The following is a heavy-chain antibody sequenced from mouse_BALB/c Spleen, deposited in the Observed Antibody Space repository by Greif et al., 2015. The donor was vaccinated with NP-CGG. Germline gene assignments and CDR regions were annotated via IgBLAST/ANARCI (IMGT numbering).Heavy chain of an antibody. CDR2: INPNNGGS. CDR1: GYTFTEYT. Sequence: EVQLQESGPELVKPGASVKISCKTSGYTFTEYTMHWVKQSHGKSLEWIGGINPNNGGSIYNQKFKGKATLTEDRSSSTAYMELRSLTSEDSAVYYCVRKRYGNWYFDVWGAGTTVTVSS. J-gene: IGHJ1*01. V-gene: IGHV1-18*01. CDR3: VRKRYGNWYFDV. D-gene: IGHD2-1*01.